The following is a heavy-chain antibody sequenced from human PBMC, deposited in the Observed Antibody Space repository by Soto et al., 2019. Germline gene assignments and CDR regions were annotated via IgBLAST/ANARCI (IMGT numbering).Heavy chain of an antibody. D-gene: IGHD3-3*01. CDR3: ARPMYYDCWSGYLPLTPRPSRTLV. CDR2: IYYSGST. Sequence: PSETLSLTCTVSGGSISSGDYYWSWIRQPPGKGLEWIGYIYYSGSTYYNPSLKSRVTISVDTSKNQFSLKLSSVTAADTAVSYCARPMYYDCWSGYLPLTPRPSRTLVWCPGATVT. V-gene: IGHV4-30-4*01. J-gene: IGHJ6*02. CDR1: GGSISSGDYY.